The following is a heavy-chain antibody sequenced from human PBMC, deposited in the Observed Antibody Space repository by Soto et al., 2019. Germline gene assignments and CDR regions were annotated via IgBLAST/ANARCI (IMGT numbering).Heavy chain of an antibody. CDR3: ARSCITGTLPPGY. V-gene: IGHV1-69*13. D-gene: IGHD1-7*01. Sequence: SVKVSCKASGGTFSIYAISWVLQAPGQGLEWMGGIIPIFGTANYAQKFQGRVTITADESTSTAYMELSSLRSEDTAVYYCARSCITGTLPPGYWGQGTLVTVSS. CDR1: GGTFSIYA. J-gene: IGHJ4*02. CDR2: IIPIFGTA.